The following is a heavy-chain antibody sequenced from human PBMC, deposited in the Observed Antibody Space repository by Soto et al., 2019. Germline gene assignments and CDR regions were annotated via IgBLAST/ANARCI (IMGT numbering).Heavy chain of an antibody. CDR3: ARDRARPGYPTGYYYYGMDV. Sequence: SVKVSCKASGGTFSSYAISWVRQAPGQGLEWMGGIIPIFGTANYAQKFQGRVTITADESTSTAYMELSSLRSEDTAVYYCARDRARPGYPTGYYYYGMDVWGQGTTVNVSS. J-gene: IGHJ6*02. CDR2: IIPIFGTA. D-gene: IGHD3-9*01. CDR1: GGTFSSYA. V-gene: IGHV1-69*13.